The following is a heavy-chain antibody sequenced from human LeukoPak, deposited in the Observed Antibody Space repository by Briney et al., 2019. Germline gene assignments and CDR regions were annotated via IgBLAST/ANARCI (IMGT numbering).Heavy chain of an antibody. D-gene: IGHD3-10*01. V-gene: IGHV3-9*01. CDR3: AKDISYGSGSYYNWFDP. Sequence: SLRLSCAASGFTFDDYVMHWVRQAPGKGLEWVSGISWNSGNIGYADSVRGRFTISRDNAKNSLYLQMNSLRAEDTALYYCAKDISYGSGSYYNWFDPWGQGTLVTVSS. CDR2: ISWNSGNI. CDR1: GFTFDDYV. J-gene: IGHJ5*02.